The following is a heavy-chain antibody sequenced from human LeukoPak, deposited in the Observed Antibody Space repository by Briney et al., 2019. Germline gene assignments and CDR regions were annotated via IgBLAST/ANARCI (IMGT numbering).Heavy chain of an antibody. CDR1: GFTFSDYY. CDR3: ARGKDYYGSGSPDGGPGAFDI. J-gene: IGHJ3*02. D-gene: IGHD3-10*01. Sequence: KPGGSLRLSCAASGFTFSDYYMSWIRQAPGKGLEWVSYISSSSSYTNYADSVKGRFTISRDNAKNSLYLQMNSLRAEDTAVYYCARGKDYYGSGSPDGGPGAFDIWGHGTMVTVSS. CDR2: ISSSSSYT. V-gene: IGHV3-11*06.